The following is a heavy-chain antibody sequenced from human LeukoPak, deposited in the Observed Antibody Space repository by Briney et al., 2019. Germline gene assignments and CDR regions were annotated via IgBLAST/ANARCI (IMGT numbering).Heavy chain of an antibody. Sequence: ASVKVSCKASGYTFTSYGITWVRQAPGQGLEWMAWISPYNDITHYSEKMQGRVAVTTDTSTTTAYLEVRSLRSDDTAVYYCAREKPTVGATHWGQGTLVTVSS. CDR1: GYTFTSYG. J-gene: IGHJ4*02. CDR2: ISPYNDIT. V-gene: IGHV1-18*01. D-gene: IGHD1-26*01. CDR3: AREKPTVGATH.